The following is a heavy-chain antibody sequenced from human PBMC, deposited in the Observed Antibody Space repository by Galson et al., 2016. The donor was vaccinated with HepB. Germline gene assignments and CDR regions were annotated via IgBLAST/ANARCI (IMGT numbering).Heavy chain of an antibody. J-gene: IGHJ4*02. CDR1: GGSISSGGYY. D-gene: IGHD3-3*02. V-gene: IGHV4-31*03. CDR3: ARAGSKVLVFGN. CDR2: IYYSGST. Sequence: LSLTCTVSGGSISSGGYYWNWIRQHPGKGLEWIGYIYYSGSTHYNPSLKSRVTISVDTSKNQFSLKLSSVTAADTAVYYCARAGSKVLVFGNWGQGTLVTVSS.